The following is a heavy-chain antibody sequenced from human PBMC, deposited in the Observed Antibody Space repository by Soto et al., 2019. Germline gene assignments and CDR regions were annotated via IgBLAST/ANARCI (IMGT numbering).Heavy chain of an antibody. V-gene: IGHV3-74*01. CDR2: ITSDGRGT. J-gene: IGHJ6*02. CDR1: GFTFSSYA. CDR3: ARQYGMDV. Sequence: PGGFLRLSCAASGFTFSSYAMSWVRQAPGKGLEWVSRITSDGRGTTYADSVKGRFTISRDNAKNTLYLQMNSLRVEDTALYYCARQYGMDVWGQGTTVTVSS.